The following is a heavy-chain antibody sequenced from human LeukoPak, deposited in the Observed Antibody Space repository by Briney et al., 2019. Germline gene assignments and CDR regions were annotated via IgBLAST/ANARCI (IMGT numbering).Heavy chain of an antibody. CDR1: GGSISSGGYY. D-gene: IGHD5-24*01. CDR2: INHSGST. V-gene: IGHV4-39*07. CDR3: ARPSERWLPSYYFDY. Sequence: SETLSLTCTVSGGSISSGGYYWSWIRQPPGKGLEWIGEINHSGSTNYNPSLKSRVTISVDTSKNQFSLKLSSVTAADTAVYYCARPSERWLPSYYFDYWGQGTLVTVSS. J-gene: IGHJ4*02.